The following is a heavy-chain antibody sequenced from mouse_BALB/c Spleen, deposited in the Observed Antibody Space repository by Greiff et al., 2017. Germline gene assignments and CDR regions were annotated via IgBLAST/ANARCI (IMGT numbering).Heavy chain of an antibody. V-gene: IGHV1S127*01. CDR2: IDPSDSYT. Sequence: VQLQQPGAELVKPGASVKMSCKASGYTFTSYWMHWVKQRPGQGLEWIGVIDPSDSYTSYNQKFKGKATLTVDTSSSTAYMQLSSLTSEDSAVYYCTRRNYGSRGYAMDYWGQGTSVTVSS. D-gene: IGHD1-1*01. J-gene: IGHJ4*01. CDR3: TRRNYGSRGYAMDY. CDR1: GYTFTSYW.